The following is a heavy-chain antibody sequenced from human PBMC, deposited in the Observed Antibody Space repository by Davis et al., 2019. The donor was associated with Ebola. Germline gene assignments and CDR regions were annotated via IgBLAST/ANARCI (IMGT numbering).Heavy chain of an antibody. D-gene: IGHD3-3*01. V-gene: IGHV1-3*01. Sequence: ALVKVSCKASGYTFTSYAMHWVRQAPGQRLEWMGWINAGNGNTKYSQKFQGRVTITRDTSASTAYMELSSLRSEDTAVYYCAREWSGSLGPFDYWGQGTLVTVSS. CDR1: GYTFTSYA. CDR3: AREWSGSLGPFDY. J-gene: IGHJ4*02. CDR2: INAGNGNT.